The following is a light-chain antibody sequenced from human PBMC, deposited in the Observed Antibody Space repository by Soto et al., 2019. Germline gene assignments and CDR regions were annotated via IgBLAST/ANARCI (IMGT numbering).Light chain of an antibody. CDR1: QSVSSY. CDR3: QQYRT. V-gene: IGKV3-11*01. Sequence: EIVLTQSPATLCLSPGERATLSCRASQSVSSYLALYQQKPGQAPRLLIYDASNRATGIPARFSGSGSGTDFTLTISSLEPEDFAVYYCQQYRTFGQGTK. J-gene: IGKJ1*01. CDR2: DAS.